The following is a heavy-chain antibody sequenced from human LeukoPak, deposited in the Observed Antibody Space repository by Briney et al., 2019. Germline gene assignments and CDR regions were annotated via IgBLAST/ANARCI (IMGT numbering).Heavy chain of an antibody. CDR2: IYYSGST. Sequence: SETLSLTCTVSGGSISSYYWSWIRHPPGKGLEWIGYIYYSGSTNYNPSLKSRVTISVDTSKNQFSLKLSSVTAADTAVYYCAREGPGSLVDYWGQGTLVTVSS. J-gene: IGHJ4*02. CDR1: GGSISSYY. D-gene: IGHD6-13*01. CDR3: AREGPGSLVDY. V-gene: IGHV4-59*12.